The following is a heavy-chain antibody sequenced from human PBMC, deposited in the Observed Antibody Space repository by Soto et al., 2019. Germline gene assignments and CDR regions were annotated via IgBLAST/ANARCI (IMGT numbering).Heavy chain of an antibody. CDR3: ARVDGGWYGWLDP. CDR1: GGSISSYY. Sequence: SSETLSLTCTVSGGSISSYYWSWIRQPPGKGLGWIGYIYYSGSTNYNPSLKSRVTISVDTSKNQFSLKLSSVTAADTAVYYCARVDGGWYGWLDPWGQGTLVTVSS. J-gene: IGHJ5*02. V-gene: IGHV4-59*01. D-gene: IGHD6-19*01. CDR2: IYYSGST.